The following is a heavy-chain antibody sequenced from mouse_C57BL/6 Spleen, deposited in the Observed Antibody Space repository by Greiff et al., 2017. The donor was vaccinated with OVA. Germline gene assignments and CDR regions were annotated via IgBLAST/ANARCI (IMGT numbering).Heavy chain of an antibody. CDR2: IDPEDGDT. Sequence: VQLQQSGAELVRPGASVKLSCTVSGFNIKDYYMHWVKQRPEQGLEWIGRIDPEDGDTEYAPKFQGKATMTADTSSNTAYLQLSSLTSEDTAVYYCTTYYYGNYYAMDYWGQGTSVTVSS. CDR3: TTYYYGNYYAMDY. D-gene: IGHD1-1*01. CDR1: GFNIKDYY. J-gene: IGHJ4*01. V-gene: IGHV14-1*01.